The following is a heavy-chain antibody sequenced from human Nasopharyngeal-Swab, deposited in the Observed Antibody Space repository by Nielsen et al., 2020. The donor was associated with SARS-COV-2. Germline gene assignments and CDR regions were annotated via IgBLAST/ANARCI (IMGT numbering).Heavy chain of an antibody. J-gene: IGHJ4*02. CDR1: GFTFSSYG. CDR2: ISYDGRNK. Sequence: GESLKISCAASGFTFSSYGMHWVRQAPGKGLEWVAVISYDGRNKYYADSVKGRFTISRDNSKNTLYLQMNSLRAEDTAVYYCAKDGSYWFDYWGQGTLVTVSS. V-gene: IGHV3-30*18. D-gene: IGHD1-26*01. CDR3: AKDGSYWFDY.